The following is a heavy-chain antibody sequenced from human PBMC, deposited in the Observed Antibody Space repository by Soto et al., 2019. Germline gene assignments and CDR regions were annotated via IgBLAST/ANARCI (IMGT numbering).Heavy chain of an antibody. CDR2: IVVGSGNT. CDR3: AAWYYDYVWGSYRRPLFDI. Sequence: GASVKVSCKASGFTFTSSAVQWVRQARGQRLEWIGWIVVGSGNTNYAQKFQERVTITRDMSTGTAYMELSSLRSEDTAVYYCAAWYYDYVWGSYRRPLFDIWGQGTMVTV. D-gene: IGHD3-16*02. J-gene: IGHJ3*02. CDR1: GFTFTSSA. V-gene: IGHV1-58*01.